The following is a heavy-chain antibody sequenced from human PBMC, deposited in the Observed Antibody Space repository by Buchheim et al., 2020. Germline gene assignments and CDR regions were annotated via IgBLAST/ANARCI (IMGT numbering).Heavy chain of an antibody. J-gene: IGHJ6*03. V-gene: IGHV3-30*03. CDR2: ISYDGSNK. CDR1: GFTFSSYG. Sequence: VQLVESGGGLVQPGGSLRLSCAASGFTFSSYGMHWVRQAPGKGLEWVAVISYDGSNKYYADSVKGRFTISRDNSKNTLYLQMNSLRAEDTAVYYCARDVKTGSSSAVWGKGTT. D-gene: IGHD6-6*01. CDR3: ARDVKTGSSSAV.